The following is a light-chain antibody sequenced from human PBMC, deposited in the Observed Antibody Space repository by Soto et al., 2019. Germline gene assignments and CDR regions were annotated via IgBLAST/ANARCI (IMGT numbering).Light chain of an antibody. Sequence: DIQMTQSPSTLSASIGDRVTITCRASQSISSWLAWYQQNPGKAPKLLISKASYLESGVPSRFSGSGSGTEFTLTISSLQPDDFATYYCQQYNVYSLTFGQGTKLEIK. CDR3: QQYNVYSLT. J-gene: IGKJ2*01. CDR2: KAS. V-gene: IGKV1-5*03. CDR1: QSISSW.